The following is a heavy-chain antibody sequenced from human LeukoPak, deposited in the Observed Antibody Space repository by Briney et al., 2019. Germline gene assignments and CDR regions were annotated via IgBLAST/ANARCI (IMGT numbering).Heavy chain of an antibody. Sequence: PGGSLRLSCAAPGFTFSSYGMHWVRQAPGKGLEWVAFIRYDGSNKYYADSVKGRFTISRDNSKNTLYLHMSSLRAEDTAIYYCATEQEGRRAAFDHWGQGTLVTVSS. CDR2: IRYDGSNK. J-gene: IGHJ4*02. CDR1: GFTFSSYG. D-gene: IGHD1/OR15-1a*01. V-gene: IGHV3-30*02. CDR3: ATEQEGRRAAFDH.